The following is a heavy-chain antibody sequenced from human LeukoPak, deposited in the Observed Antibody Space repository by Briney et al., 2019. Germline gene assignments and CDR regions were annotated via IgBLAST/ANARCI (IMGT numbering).Heavy chain of an antibody. Sequence: SETLSLTCTVSGYSISSIYYWGWIRQPPGKGLEWIGSISHSGPSLYNPSLKSRVTMSLDTSRSQFSLKLRSVTAADTAVYYCVRSYASSGLDHWGQGTLVSVPS. CDR3: VRSYASSGLDH. D-gene: IGHD3-16*01. V-gene: IGHV4-38-2*02. CDR2: ISHSGPS. J-gene: IGHJ4*02. CDR1: GYSISSIYY.